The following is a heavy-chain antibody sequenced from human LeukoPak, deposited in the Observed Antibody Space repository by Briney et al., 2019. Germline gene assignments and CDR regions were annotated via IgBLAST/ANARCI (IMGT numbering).Heavy chain of an antibody. V-gene: IGHV5-51*01. Sequence: GASLQISCQGSGSIFTSYWIGWVRQLPGKGLEWMGIIYPGDSDTRYSPSFQGQVTISADKSISTAYLQWSSLKASDTAMYYCARHRRGVGDQDTYYDIFTGYSPYGSPPRNYYYMDVWGKGTTVTVSS. CDR1: GSIFTSYW. D-gene: IGHD3-9*01. CDR3: ARHRRGVGDQDTYYDIFTGYSPYGSPPRNYYYMDV. CDR2: IYPGDSDT. J-gene: IGHJ6*03.